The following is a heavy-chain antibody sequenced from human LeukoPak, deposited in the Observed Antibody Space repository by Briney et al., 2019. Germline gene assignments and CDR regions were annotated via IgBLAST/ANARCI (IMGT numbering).Heavy chain of an antibody. D-gene: IGHD3-10*01. J-gene: IGHJ5*02. V-gene: IGHV4-4*07. CDR1: GGSISSYY. Sequence: PSETLSLTCTVSGGSISSYYWSWIRQPAGKGLEWIGRIYTSGSTNYNPSLKSRVTMSVDTSKNQFSLKLSSVTAADTAVYYCARDLGITMVRGVIRGGPNWFDPWGQGTLVTVSS. CDR3: ARDLGITMVRGVIRGGPNWFDP. CDR2: IYTSGST.